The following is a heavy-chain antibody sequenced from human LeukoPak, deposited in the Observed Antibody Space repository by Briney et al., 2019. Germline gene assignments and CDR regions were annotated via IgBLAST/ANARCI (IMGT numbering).Heavy chain of an antibody. CDR3: ARGHGSGIYVDAFDI. V-gene: IGHV4-39*01. Sequence: SETLSLTCTVSGGSISSSSYYWGWIRQPPGKGLEWIGSIYYSGSTYYNPSLKSRVTISVDTSKNQFSLKLSSVTAADTAVYYCARGHGSGIYVDAFDIWTQGTMVTVSS. D-gene: IGHD3-10*01. J-gene: IGHJ3*02. CDR2: IYYSGST. CDR1: GGSISSSSYY.